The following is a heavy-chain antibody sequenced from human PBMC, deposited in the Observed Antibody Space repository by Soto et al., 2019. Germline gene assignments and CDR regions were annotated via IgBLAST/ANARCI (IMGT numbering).Heavy chain of an antibody. CDR3: ASAGAGSGRSFDS. CDR2: ISSNSITI. V-gene: IGHV3-11*01. CDR1: GFTFSDYY. J-gene: IGHJ4*02. D-gene: IGHD1-26*01. Sequence: QVQLVESGGGLVKPGGSLRLSCAASGFTFSDYYMSWIRQAPGKGLEWLSYISSNSITIYYADSVKGRFTISRDNARNERYLQMNSLRVEDTARYYCASAGAGSGRSFDSWGQGTLVAVSS.